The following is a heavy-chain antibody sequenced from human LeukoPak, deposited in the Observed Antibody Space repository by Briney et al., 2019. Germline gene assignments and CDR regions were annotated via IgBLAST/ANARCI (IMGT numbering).Heavy chain of an antibody. D-gene: IGHD5-24*01. J-gene: IGHJ4*02. Sequence: GGSLRLSCAASGFMFDDYAMHWVRQVPGRGLEWVSLISGDGVSSFYADSVRGRFTISRDNNNNSLSLQMYSLTTEDTAFYYCAREQFSHTSNYFDNWGQGMLVTVSS. CDR3: AREQFSHTSNYFDN. CDR2: ISGDGVSS. V-gene: IGHV3-43*02. CDR1: GFMFDDYA.